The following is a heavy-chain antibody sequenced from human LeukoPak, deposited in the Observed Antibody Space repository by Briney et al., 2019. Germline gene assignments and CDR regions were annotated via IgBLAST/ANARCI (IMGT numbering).Heavy chain of an antibody. J-gene: IGHJ6*02. CDR2: IYTSGST. Sequence: PSQTLSLTCTVSGGSISSGGYSWTWIRQPAGKGLEWIGRIYTSGSTNYNPSLKSRVTMSVDTSKNQFSLKLSSVTAADTAVYYCGLTRYTGSFQSSYGLDVWGQGTTVTVSS. D-gene: IGHD1-26*01. CDR1: GGSISSGGYS. V-gene: IGHV4-61*02. CDR3: GLTRYTGSFQSSYGLDV.